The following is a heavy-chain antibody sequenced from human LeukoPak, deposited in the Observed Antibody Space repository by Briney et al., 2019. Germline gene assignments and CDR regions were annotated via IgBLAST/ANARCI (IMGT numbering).Heavy chain of an antibody. D-gene: IGHD3-3*01. Sequence: GASVKVSCKASGGTFSSYAISWVRQAPGQGLEWMGGIIPIFGTASYAQKFQGRVTITADESTSTAYMELSSLRSEDTAVYYCARGRDATIFGVVNYYYYYMDVWGKGTTVTVSS. CDR3: ARGRDATIFGVVNYYYYYMDV. J-gene: IGHJ6*03. CDR2: IIPIFGTA. V-gene: IGHV1-69*01. CDR1: GGTFSSYA.